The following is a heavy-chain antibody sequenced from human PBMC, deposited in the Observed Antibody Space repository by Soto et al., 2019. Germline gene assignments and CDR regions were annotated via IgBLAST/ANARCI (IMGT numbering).Heavy chain of an antibody. CDR3: ARKMASSGSYEYWFDP. V-gene: IGHV4-30-2*01. Sequence: SETLSLTCAVSGGSINSGFYSWSWIRQPPGKGLEWIGYIYHSGSTYYNPSLKSRVTISVDRSKNQFSLKLSSVTAADTAVYYCARKMASSGSYEYWFDPWGQGTLVTVSS. D-gene: IGHD1-26*01. CDR1: GGSINSGFYS. CDR2: IYHSGST. J-gene: IGHJ5*02.